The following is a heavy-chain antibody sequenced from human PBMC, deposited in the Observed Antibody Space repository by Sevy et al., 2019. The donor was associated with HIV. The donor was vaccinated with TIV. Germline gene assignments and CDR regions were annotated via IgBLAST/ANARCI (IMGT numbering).Heavy chain of an antibody. D-gene: IGHD3-16*02. CDR3: ATGELSGFDY. V-gene: IGHV3-30-3*01. Sequence: GGSLRLSCAASGFTFSSYAMHWVRQAPGKGLEWVAVISYDGSNKYYADSVKGRFTISRDNSKNRRYLQMNSLRAEDTAVYYCATGELSGFDYWGQGTLVTVSS. J-gene: IGHJ4*02. CDR2: ISYDGSNK. CDR1: GFTFSSYA.